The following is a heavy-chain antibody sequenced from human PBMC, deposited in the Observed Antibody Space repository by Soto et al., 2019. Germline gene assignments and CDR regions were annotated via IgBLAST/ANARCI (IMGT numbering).Heavy chain of an antibody. D-gene: IGHD4-17*01. CDR2: INAGNGNT. Sequence: ASVKVSCKASGYTFTSYAMHWVRQAPGQRLEWMGWINAGNGNTKYSQKFQGRVTITRDTSASTAYMELSSLRSEDTAVYYCASNTHGDYVDYPMDVWGKGTTVTVSS. V-gene: IGHV1-3*01. CDR1: GYTFTSYA. CDR3: ASNTHGDYVDYPMDV. J-gene: IGHJ6*03.